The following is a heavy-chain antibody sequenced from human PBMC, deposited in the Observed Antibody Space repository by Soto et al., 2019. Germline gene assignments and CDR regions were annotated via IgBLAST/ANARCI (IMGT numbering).Heavy chain of an antibody. Sequence: QVQLVQTGAEVKRPGSSVNVSCTASRGTFSNYAILWVRQAPGQGLEWMGGIVPIHDTTDYAQKFQGRVTITADEPSSTAYMELRSLRSEDTAVYYSAADYDGHLSCGQGTLVTVSS. CDR1: RGTFSNYA. J-gene: IGHJ5*02. V-gene: IGHV1-69*01. D-gene: IGHD3-3*01. CDR3: AADYDGHLS. CDR2: IVPIHDTT.